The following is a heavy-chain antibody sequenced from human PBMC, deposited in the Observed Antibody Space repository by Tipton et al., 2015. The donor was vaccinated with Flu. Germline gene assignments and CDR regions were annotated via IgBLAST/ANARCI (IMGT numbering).Heavy chain of an antibody. CDR3: AKDGPMTTVTINWRFDY. D-gene: IGHD4-17*01. CDR2: ISASGGTT. Sequence: SLRLSCSASGFTFSDYAMNWVCQAPGKGLEWVSTISASGGTTHYADSVKGRFTISRDNSKNTLYLQINSLRVEDSAKYFCAKDGPMTTVTINWRFDYWGQGTLVTVSS. CDR1: GFTFSDYA. V-gene: IGHV3-23*01. J-gene: IGHJ4*02.